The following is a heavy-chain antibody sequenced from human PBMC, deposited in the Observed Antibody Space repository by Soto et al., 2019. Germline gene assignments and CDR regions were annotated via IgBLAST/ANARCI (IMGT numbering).Heavy chain of an antibody. J-gene: IGHJ6*02. CDR1: GFTFSSYA. CDR2: ISYDGSNK. D-gene: IGHD5-12*01. V-gene: IGHV3-30-3*01. Sequence: GGSLRLSCAASGFTFSSYAMHWVRQAPGKGLERVAVISYDGSNKYYADSVKGRFTISRDNSKNTLYLQMNSLRAEDTVVYYCARGYSGYDYASYGMDVWGQGTTVTVSS. CDR3: ARGYSGYDYASYGMDV.